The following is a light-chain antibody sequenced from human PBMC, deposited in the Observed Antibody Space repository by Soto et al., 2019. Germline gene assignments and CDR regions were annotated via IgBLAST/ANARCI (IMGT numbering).Light chain of an antibody. CDR3: QQQST. V-gene: IGKV3-20*01. CDR1: RSLSSSY. J-gene: IGKJ2*01. CDR2: AAS. Sequence: EIVLTQSPGTLSLYTGERATLSCRASRSLSSSYVVWYQQKPGQAPRLLIYAASRRATGIPDRFSGSGSATEYTLSISRLEPEDFAVYYCQQQSTFGQGTNLEIK.